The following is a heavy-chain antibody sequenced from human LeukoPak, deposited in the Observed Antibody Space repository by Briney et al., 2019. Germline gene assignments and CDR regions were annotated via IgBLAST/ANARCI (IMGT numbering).Heavy chain of an antibody. D-gene: IGHD3-3*01. V-gene: IGHV3-21*01. J-gene: IGHJ5*02. CDR2: LSTSGSYI. CDR1: GFIVNDFD. CDR3: ARGNYDFAYDP. Sequence: GSLRLSCAASGFIVNDFDMNWVRQAPGKGLEWVSYLSTSGSYIHYADSVKGRFTISRDAGKNSLYLQLDSLTVEDTAVYFCARGNYDFAYDPWGQGALVTVSS.